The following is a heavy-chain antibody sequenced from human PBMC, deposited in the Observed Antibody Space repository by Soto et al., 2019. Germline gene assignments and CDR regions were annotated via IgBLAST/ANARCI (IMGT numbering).Heavy chain of an antibody. D-gene: IGHD4-17*01. V-gene: IGHV4-59*01. CDR1: GGSISSYY. Sequence: QVQLQESGPGLVKPSETLSLTCTVSGGSISSYYWSWIRQPPGKGLEWIGYIYYSGSTNYNPSLKSRVTISVDTSKNQFSLKLSSVTAADTAVYYCARLGRRGDYTSDYWGQGTLVTVSS. J-gene: IGHJ4*02. CDR3: ARLGRRGDYTSDY. CDR2: IYYSGST.